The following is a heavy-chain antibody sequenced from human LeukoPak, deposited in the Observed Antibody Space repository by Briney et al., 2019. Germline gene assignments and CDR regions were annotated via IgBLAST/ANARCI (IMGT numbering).Heavy chain of an antibody. J-gene: IGHJ4*02. CDR2: IRSKANSYAT. CDR3: TRHQNYYDSSGYYYDFDY. Sequence: PGGSLRLSCAASGFTFSGSAMHWVRQASGKGLEWVGRIRSKANSYATAYAASVKGRFTISRDDSKNTAYLQMNSLKTEDTAVYYCTRHQNYYDSSGYYYDFDYWGQGTLVTVSS. CDR1: GFTFSGSA. D-gene: IGHD3-22*01. V-gene: IGHV3-73*01.